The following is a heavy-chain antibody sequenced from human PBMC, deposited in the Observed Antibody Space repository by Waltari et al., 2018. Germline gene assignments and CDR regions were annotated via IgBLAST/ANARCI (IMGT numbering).Heavy chain of an antibody. Sequence: EVQLVESGGGLFEPGGSLRLSCAASGFTLSSYWMSWVRQAPGKGLEWVANIKKDGSEEYYVDSVRGRFTISRDNAKNSLYLQMNSLRPEDTAVYYCARDQWFAFDIWGQGTMVTVSS. V-gene: IGHV3-7*01. CDR1: GFTLSSYW. J-gene: IGHJ3*02. D-gene: IGHD3-22*01. CDR2: IKKDGSEE. CDR3: ARDQWFAFDI.